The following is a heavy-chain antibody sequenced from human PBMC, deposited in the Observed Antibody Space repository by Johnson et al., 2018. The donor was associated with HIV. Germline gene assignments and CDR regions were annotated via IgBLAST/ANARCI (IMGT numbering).Heavy chain of an antibody. D-gene: IGHD4-17*01. J-gene: IGHJ3*02. CDR3: ARDFSDYGDYGRCAFDI. CDR2: INWNGGST. CDR1: GFTFDDYG. Sequence: VQLVESGGGVVRPGGSLRLSCAASGFTFDDYGMSWVRQAPGKGLEWVSGINWNGGSTCYADSVKGRFTISRDNAKNSLYLQMNSLRAEDTALYYCARDFSDYGDYGRCAFDIWGQGTMVTVSS. V-gene: IGHV3-20*04.